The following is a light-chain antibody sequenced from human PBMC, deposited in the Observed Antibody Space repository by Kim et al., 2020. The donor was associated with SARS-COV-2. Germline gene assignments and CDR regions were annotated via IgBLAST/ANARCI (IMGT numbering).Light chain of an antibody. J-gene: IGLJ2*01. CDR1: GSNIGSNP. Sequence: QSVLTQPPSASATPGQRVTFSCSGSGSNIGSNPVAWYQQLPGTAPKLLIYGYNQRPSGVPDRFSGSKSATSASLAITGLQSGDEADYYCATWDDSLNGPELGGGTRVNVL. V-gene: IGLV1-44*01. CDR3: ATWDDSLNGPE. CDR2: GYN.